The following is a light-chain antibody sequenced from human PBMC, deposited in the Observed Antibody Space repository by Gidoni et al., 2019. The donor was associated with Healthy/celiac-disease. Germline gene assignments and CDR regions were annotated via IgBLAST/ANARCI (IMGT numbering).Light chain of an antibody. Sequence: EIVMTQSPATLSVSPGEGATLSCRASQSVSSNLAWYQRKPGQAPRLLIYGASTRATGISARFSGSGSGTEFTLTISSLQSEDFAVYYCQQYNNWPRVTFGPGTKVEIK. J-gene: IGKJ3*01. V-gene: IGKV3-15*01. CDR2: GAS. CDR3: QQYNNWPRVT. CDR1: QSVSSN.